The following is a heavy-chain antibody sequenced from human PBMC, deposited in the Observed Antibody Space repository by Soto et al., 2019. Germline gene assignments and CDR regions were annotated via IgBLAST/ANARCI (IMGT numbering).Heavy chain of an antibody. CDR3: ARGGDLYCSGGSCYSWFDP. CDR1: GYTFTGYY. Sequence: QVQLVQSGAEVKKPGASVKVSCKASGYTFTGYYMHWVRQAPGQGLEWMGWINPNGGGTNYAQKFQGWVTMTRDTSISTAYMELSRLRSDDTAVYYCARGGDLYCSGGSCYSWFDPWGQGTLVTVSS. D-gene: IGHD2-15*01. V-gene: IGHV1-2*04. CDR2: INPNGGGT. J-gene: IGHJ5*02.